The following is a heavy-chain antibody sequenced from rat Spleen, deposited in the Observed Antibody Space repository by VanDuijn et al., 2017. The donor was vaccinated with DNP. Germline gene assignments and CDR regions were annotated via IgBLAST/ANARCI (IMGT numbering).Heavy chain of an antibody. J-gene: IGHJ4*01. V-gene: IGHV2S18*01. D-gene: IGHD1-5*01. CDR1: GFSLHTYS. CDR3: ARDIGTTAMDA. CDR2: IWNDGDT. Sequence: QVQLKESGPGLVQSSETLSLTCTVSGFSLHTYSIHWVRQHSGKSLEWMGRIWNDGDTSYNSALTSRLSISRDTSKSQVFLKMSSLRTEDTATYYCARDIGTTAMDAWGPGTSVTVSS.